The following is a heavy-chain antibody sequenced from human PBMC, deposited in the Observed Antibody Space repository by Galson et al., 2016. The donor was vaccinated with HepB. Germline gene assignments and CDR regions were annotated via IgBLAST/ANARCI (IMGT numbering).Heavy chain of an antibody. J-gene: IGHJ4*02. V-gene: IGHV4-39*01. Sequence: ETLSLTCTVSGGSIRGSNYYWGWICQPPGKGLEWIGSIHYSGSTYDNPSLKSRLTVSVDTSKNQFSLKLSSVTATDTAVYYCARHGGYQLLFDYWGQGTLVTVSS. D-gene: IGHD2-2*01. CDR2: IHYSGST. CDR3: ARHGGYQLLFDY. CDR1: GGSIRGSNYY.